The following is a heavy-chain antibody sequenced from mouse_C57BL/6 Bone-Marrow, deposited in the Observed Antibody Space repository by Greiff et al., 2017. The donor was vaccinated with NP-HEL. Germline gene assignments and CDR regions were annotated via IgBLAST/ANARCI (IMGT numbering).Heavy chain of an antibody. V-gene: IGHV1-80*01. D-gene: IGHD2-2*01. J-gene: IGHJ2*01. CDR2: IYPGDGDT. CDR3: ARPPSTMVTTGYFDY. Sequence: VQLQQSGASVKISCKASGYAFSSYWMNWVKQRPGKGLEWIGQIYPGDGDTNYNGKFKGKATLTADKSSSTAYMQLSSLTSEDSAVYFCARPPSTMVTTGYFDYWGQGTTLTVSS. CDR1: GYAFSSYW.